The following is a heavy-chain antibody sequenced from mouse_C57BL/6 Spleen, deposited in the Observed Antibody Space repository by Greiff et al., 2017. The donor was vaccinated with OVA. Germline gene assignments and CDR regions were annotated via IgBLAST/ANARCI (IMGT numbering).Heavy chain of an antibody. D-gene: IGHD2-4*01. CDR2: IDPSDSYT. CDR1: GYTFTSYW. J-gene: IGHJ3*01. Sequence: QVQLQQPGAELVMPGASVKLSCKASGYTFTSYWMHWVKQRPGQGLEWIGEIDPSDSYTNYNQKFKGKSTLTVDKSSSTAYMQLSSLTSEDSAVYYCARKYDYVSAWFAHWGQGTLVTVSA. V-gene: IGHV1-69*01. CDR3: ARKYDYVSAWFAH.